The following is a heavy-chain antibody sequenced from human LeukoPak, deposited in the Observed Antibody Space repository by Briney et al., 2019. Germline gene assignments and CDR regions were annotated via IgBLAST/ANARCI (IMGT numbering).Heavy chain of an antibody. V-gene: IGHV3-20*04. Sequence: GGSLRLSCEAYGFTFDDHGMSWVRQAPGKGLEWVAGFSWNSGSIGYADSVKGRFTISRDNAKNSLYLQMNSLRAEDTALYYCAKGENWNYEDYFDYWGQGTLVTVSS. CDR2: FSWNSGSI. D-gene: IGHD1-7*01. CDR3: AKGENWNYEDYFDY. CDR1: GFTFDDHG. J-gene: IGHJ4*02.